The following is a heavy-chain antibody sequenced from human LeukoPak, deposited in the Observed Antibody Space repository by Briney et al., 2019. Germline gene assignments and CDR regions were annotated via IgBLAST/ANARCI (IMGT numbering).Heavy chain of an antibody. CDR1: GYTFTNYG. Sequence: ASVKDSCKASGYTFTNYGSSSVRPTPGRGVEWMAWISTYDNDTNYAQNLRGRVTMTTDKSTSTAYMELRSLGSDDTAVYYCVRDYFCSGGTCGDCFDSWGQGTLVTVSS. CDR2: ISTYDNDT. V-gene: IGHV1-18*01. J-gene: IGHJ5*01. CDR3: VRDYFCSGGTCGDCFDS. D-gene: IGHD2-15*01.